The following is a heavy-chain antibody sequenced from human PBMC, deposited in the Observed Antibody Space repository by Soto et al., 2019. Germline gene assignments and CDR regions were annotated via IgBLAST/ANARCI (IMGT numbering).Heavy chain of an antibody. CDR2: ISYDGSNK. CDR3: RGDNPDYYGSGSPYFDY. V-gene: IGHV3-30*03. J-gene: IGHJ4*02. Sequence: QVQLVESGGGVVQPGRSLRLSCAASGFTFSSYGMHWVRQAPGKGLEWVAVISYDGSNKYYADSVKGRFTISRDNSKNTLYLQMNSPRAEDTAVYYCRGDNPDYYGSGSPYFDYWGQGTLVTVSS. D-gene: IGHD3-10*01. CDR1: GFTFSSYG.